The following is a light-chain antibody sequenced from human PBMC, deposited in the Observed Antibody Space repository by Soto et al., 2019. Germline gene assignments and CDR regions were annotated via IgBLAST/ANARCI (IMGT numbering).Light chain of an antibody. CDR3: QQYGSSPPYT. V-gene: IGKV3-20*01. CDR1: HSVSSSY. Sequence: EIVLTQSPGTLRLSPGERATLSRRASHSVSSSYLTWYQQRPGQAPRLLIYRASRRATGIADRFSASGSGTDFTLTISRLEPEDSAVYYCQQYGSSPPYTFGQGTKLEI. CDR2: RAS. J-gene: IGKJ2*01.